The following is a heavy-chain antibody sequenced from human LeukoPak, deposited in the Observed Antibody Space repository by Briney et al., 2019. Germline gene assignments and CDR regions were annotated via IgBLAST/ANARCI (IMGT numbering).Heavy chain of an antibody. CDR1: GGSISSSSYY. Sequence: PSEILSLTCTVSGGSISSSSYYWGWIRQPPGKGLEWIGSIYYSGSTYYNPSLKSRVTISVDTSKNQFSLKLSSVTAADTAVYYCARASGGPWFDPWGQGTLVTVSS. CDR3: ARASGGPWFDP. D-gene: IGHD3-16*01. V-gene: IGHV4-39*01. J-gene: IGHJ5*02. CDR2: IYYSGST.